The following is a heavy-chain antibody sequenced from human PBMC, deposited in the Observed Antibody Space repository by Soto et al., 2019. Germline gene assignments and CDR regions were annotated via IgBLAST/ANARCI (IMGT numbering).Heavy chain of an antibody. D-gene: IGHD3-10*01. CDR1: GFTVSSNY. Sequence: EVQLVESGGGLVQPGGSLRLSCAASGFTVSSNYMSWARQAPGKGLEWVSVIYSGGSTYYADSVKGRFTISRDNSKNTLYLQMNSLRAEDTAVYYCARKRLLWFGEFPSGMDVWGQGTTVTVSS. CDR2: IYSGGST. J-gene: IGHJ6*02. CDR3: ARKRLLWFGEFPSGMDV. V-gene: IGHV3-66*01.